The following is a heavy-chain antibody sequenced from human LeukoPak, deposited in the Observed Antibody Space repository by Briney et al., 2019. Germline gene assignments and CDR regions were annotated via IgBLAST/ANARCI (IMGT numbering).Heavy chain of an antibody. Sequence: SQTLSLTCAISGDSVSSNSAAWNWIRQSPSRGLEWLGRTYYRSKWYNDYAVSVKSRITINPDTSKNQFSLQLNSVTPEDTAVYYCARDHSAPPHSSGWYWGGFDYWGQGTLVTVSS. CDR2: TYYRSKWYN. J-gene: IGHJ4*02. V-gene: IGHV6-1*01. CDR1: GDSVSSNSAA. CDR3: ARDHSAPPHSSGWYWGGFDY. D-gene: IGHD6-19*01.